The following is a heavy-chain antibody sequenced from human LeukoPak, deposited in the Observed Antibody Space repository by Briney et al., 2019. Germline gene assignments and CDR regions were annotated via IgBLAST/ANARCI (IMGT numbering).Heavy chain of an antibody. V-gene: IGHV4-39*07. CDR1: GGSISSSSYY. J-gene: IGHJ4*02. D-gene: IGHD3-22*01. CDR3: ARDPGPYYYDSGLDY. CDR2: IYYSGST. Sequence: SETLSLTCTVSGGSISSSSYYWGWIRQPPGKGLEWIGSIYYSGSTYYNPSLKSRVTISVDTSKNQFSLKLSSVTAADTAVYYCARDPGPYYYDSGLDYWGQGTLVTVSS.